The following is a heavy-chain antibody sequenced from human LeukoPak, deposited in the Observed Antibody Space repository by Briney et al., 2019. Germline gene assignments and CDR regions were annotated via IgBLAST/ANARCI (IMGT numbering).Heavy chain of an antibody. CDR1: GGTFSSYA. Sequence: GRSLRLSCAASGGTFSSYAISWVRQAPGQGLEWMGGIIPIFGTANYAQKFQGRVTITADESTSTAYMELSSLRSEDTAVYYCARGGDDYGDYVSWFDPWGQGTLVTVSS. D-gene: IGHD4-17*01. CDR3: ARGGDDYGDYVSWFDP. CDR2: IIPIFGTA. V-gene: IGHV1-69*01. J-gene: IGHJ5*02.